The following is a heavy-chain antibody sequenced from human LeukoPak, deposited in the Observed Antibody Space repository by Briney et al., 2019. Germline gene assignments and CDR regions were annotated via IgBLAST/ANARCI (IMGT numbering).Heavy chain of an antibody. V-gene: IGHV1-18*01. J-gene: IGHJ4*02. D-gene: IGHD3-10*01. Sequence: AASVKVSCKASGYTFTSYGISWVRQAPGQGLEGMGWISAYNGNTNYAQKLQGRVTMTTDTSTSTAYMELRSLRSDDTAVYYCARGARWFGESQPFVYWGQRTLVTVSS. CDR1: GYTFTSYG. CDR3: ARGARWFGESQPFVY. CDR2: ISAYNGNT.